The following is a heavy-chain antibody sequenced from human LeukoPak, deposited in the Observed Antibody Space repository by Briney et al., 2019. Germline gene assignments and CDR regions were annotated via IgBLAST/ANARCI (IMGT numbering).Heavy chain of an antibody. V-gene: IGHV3-23*01. Sequence: GGSLRLSCAASGFTFSSYAMHWVRQAPGKGLEWVSAISGSGGSTYYADSVKGRFTISRDNSKNTLYLQMNSLRAEDTAVYYCAKTRYYYDSSGYYYAPTFDYWGQGTLVTVSS. CDR2: ISGSGGST. CDR1: GFTFSSYA. CDR3: AKTRYYYDSSGYYYAPTFDY. J-gene: IGHJ4*02. D-gene: IGHD3-22*01.